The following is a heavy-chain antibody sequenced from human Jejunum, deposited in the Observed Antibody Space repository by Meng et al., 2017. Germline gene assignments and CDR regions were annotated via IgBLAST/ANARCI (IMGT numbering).Heavy chain of an antibody. D-gene: IGHD6-6*01. J-gene: IGHJ4*02. V-gene: IGHV3-11*01. Sequence: QVQLVGSGGDLVKPGGALRLCCAASGFSVSDDHMSWIRQAPGKGLELISYIDESGSHKYHADSVKGRFTISRDNAKNSLYLEMNSLRVEDTAVYYCARPADSSLDYWGQGTLVTVSS. CDR1: GFSVSDDH. CDR3: ARPADSSLDY. CDR2: IDESGSHK.